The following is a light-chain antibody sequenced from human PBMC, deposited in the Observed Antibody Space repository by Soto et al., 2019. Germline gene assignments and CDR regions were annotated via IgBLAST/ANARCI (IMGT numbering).Light chain of an antibody. CDR3: ATWDDSLSGGV. V-gene: IGLV1-47*01. Sequence: QSVLTQPPSASGTPGQRVSISCSGSSSNIGSNYVYWYQQLPGTAPKLLIYRNIQRTSGVPDRFSGSKSGTSASLAISGLRSEDEADYFCATWDDSLSGGVFGGGTKLTVL. J-gene: IGLJ2*01. CDR1: SSNIGSNY. CDR2: RNI.